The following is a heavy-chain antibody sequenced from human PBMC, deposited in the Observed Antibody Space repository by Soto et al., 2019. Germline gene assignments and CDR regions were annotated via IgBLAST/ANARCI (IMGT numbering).Heavy chain of an antibody. CDR3: ARGRGKQQLVPYYYGMDV. D-gene: IGHD6-13*01. J-gene: IGHJ6*02. CDR1: GYTFTSYD. V-gene: IGHV1-8*01. Sequence: GASVKVSCKASGYTFTSYDINWVRQATGQGLEWMGWMNPNSGNTGYAQKFQGRVTMTRNTSISTAYMELSSLRSEDTAVYYCARGRGKQQLVPYYYGMDVWGQGTTVTVS. CDR2: MNPNSGNT.